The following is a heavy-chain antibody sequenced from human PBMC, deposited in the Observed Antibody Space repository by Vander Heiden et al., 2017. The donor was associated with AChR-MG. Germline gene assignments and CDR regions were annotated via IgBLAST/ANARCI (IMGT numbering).Heavy chain of an antibody. Sequence: QVQLQESGPGLVKPSQTLSLTCTVSGGSISSGGYYWSWIRQHPGKGLEWIGYIYYSGSTYYNPSLKSRVTISVDTSKNQFSLKLSSVTAADTAVYYCARDTYGDYDINWFDPWGQGTLVTVSS. V-gene: IGHV4-31*03. CDR1: GGSISSGGYY. D-gene: IGHD4-17*01. CDR3: ARDTYGDYDINWFDP. CDR2: IYYSGST. J-gene: IGHJ5*02.